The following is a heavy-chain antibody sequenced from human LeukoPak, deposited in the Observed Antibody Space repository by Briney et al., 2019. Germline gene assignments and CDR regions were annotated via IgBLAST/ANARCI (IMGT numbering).Heavy chain of an antibody. J-gene: IGHJ4*02. V-gene: IGHV3-7*03. CDR2: IKKEGSEK. CDR1: TFTFSRYW. CDR3: ATDYYDSSGYYTGTY. D-gene: IGHD3-22*01. Sequence: PGGSLRLSCAASTFTFSRYWMHWVRQAPGKGLEWVANIKKEGSEKYYVDSVKGRFTISRDNAKNSLYLQMNSLRADDTAVYYCATDYYDSSGYYTGTYWGQGTLVTVSS.